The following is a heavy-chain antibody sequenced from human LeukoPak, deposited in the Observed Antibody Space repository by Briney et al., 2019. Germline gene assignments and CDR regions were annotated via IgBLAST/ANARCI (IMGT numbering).Heavy chain of an antibody. J-gene: IGHJ4*02. CDR3: AKQGFGC. CDR1: GFTLSSYA. CDR2: ISGSADNT. V-gene: IGHV3-23*01. Sequence: GGSLRLSCTASGFTLSSYAMSWVRQAPGEGLEWVSTISGSADNTNYVEAVKGRFTISRDNSKNTMYLQMNSLRAEDTAVYYCAKQGFGCWGQGTLVTVSS.